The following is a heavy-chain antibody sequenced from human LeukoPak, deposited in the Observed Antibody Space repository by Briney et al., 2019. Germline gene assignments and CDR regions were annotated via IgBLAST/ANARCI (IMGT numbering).Heavy chain of an antibody. CDR1: GFTFSSYS. CDR2: ISSSSSTI. CDR3: ARDFVTMVRGVIWFDP. D-gene: IGHD3-10*01. V-gene: IGHV3-48*04. Sequence: GGSLRLSCAASGFTFSSYSMNWVRQAPGKGLEWVSYISSSSSTIYHADSVKGRFTISRDNAKNSLYLQMNSLRAEDTAVYYCARDFVTMVRGVIWFDPWGQGTLVTVSS. J-gene: IGHJ5*02.